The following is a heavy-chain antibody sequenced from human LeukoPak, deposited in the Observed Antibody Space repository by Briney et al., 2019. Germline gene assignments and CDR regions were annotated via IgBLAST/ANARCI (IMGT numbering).Heavy chain of an antibody. V-gene: IGHV1-69*06. Sequence: GASVKVSCKASGYTFTGYYMHWVRQAPGQGLEWMGGIIPIFGTANYAQKFQGRVTITADKSTSTAYMELSSLRSEDTAVYYCARDHPGDTAMVGYYYYMDVWGKGTTVTVSS. D-gene: IGHD5-18*01. CDR1: GYTFTGYY. J-gene: IGHJ6*03. CDR2: IIPIFGTA. CDR3: ARDHPGDTAMVGYYYYMDV.